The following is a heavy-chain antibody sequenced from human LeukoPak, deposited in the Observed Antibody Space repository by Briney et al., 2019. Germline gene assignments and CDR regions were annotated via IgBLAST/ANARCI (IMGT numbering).Heavy chain of an antibody. Sequence: GGSLRLSCAASGFTFSNAWMSWVRQAPGKGLEWVGHIKSKTDGGTPDYAAPVKGRFTISRDDSKNTLYLQMNTLKTEDTAMYYCTTGYGGLWGQGTTVTVSS. CDR1: GFTFSNAW. V-gene: IGHV3-15*01. J-gene: IGHJ6*02. CDR2: IKSKTDGGTP. D-gene: IGHD4-23*01. CDR3: TTGYGGL.